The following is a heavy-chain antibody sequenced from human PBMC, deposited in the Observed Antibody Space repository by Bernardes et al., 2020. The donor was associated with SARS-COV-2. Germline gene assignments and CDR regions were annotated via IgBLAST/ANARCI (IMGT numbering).Heavy chain of an antibody. Sequence: ASVKVSCKASGYTFTSYGISWVRQAPGQGLEWMGWISAYNGNTNYAQKLQGRVTMTTDTSTSTAYMELRSLRSDDTAVYYCARRSSSWTSYYYYGMDVWGQGTTVTVSS. J-gene: IGHJ6*02. D-gene: IGHD6-13*01. CDR2: ISAYNGNT. CDR3: ARRSSSWTSYYYYGMDV. CDR1: GYTFTSYG. V-gene: IGHV1-18*01.